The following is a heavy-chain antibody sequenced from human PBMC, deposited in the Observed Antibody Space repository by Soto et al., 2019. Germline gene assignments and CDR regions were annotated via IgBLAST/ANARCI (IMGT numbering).Heavy chain of an antibody. V-gene: IGHV5-10-1*01. CDR2: IDPSDSYT. Sequence: PGESLKISCKGSGYSLTSYWISWVRQMPGKGLEWMGRIDPSDSYTNYSPSFQGHVTISADKSISTAYLQWSSLKASDTAMYYCASEEYYYDSSGYYGPGGYYYGMDVWGQGTTVTVSS. J-gene: IGHJ6*02. CDR1: GYSLTSYW. D-gene: IGHD3-22*01. CDR3: ASEEYYYDSSGYYGPGGYYYGMDV.